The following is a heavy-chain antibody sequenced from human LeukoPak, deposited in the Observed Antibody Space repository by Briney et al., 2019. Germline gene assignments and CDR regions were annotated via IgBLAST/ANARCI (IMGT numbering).Heavy chain of an antibody. CDR1: GFTFSSYA. CDR3: AKGIAVAGTYYYYGMDV. J-gene: IGHJ6*02. D-gene: IGHD6-19*01. Sequence: GGSLRLSCAASGFTFSSYAMSWVRQAPGKGLEWVSAISGSGGSTYYADSVKGRFAISRDNSKNTLYLQMNSLRAEDTAVYYCAKGIAVAGTYYYYGMDVWGQGTTVTVSS. V-gene: IGHV3-23*01. CDR2: ISGSGGST.